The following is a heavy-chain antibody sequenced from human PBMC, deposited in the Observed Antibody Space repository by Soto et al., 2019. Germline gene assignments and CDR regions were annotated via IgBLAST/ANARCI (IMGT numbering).Heavy chain of an antibody. CDR3: ARHGTLGELDAFDI. CDR2: IYYSGST. D-gene: IGHD3-10*01. Sequence: NPSETLSLTCTVSGGSISSYYWSWIRQPPGKGLEWIGYIYYSGSTNYNPSLKSRVTISVDTSKNQFSLKLSSVTAADTAVYYCARHGTLGELDAFDIWGQGTMVTVSS. V-gene: IGHV4-59*08. CDR1: GGSISSYY. J-gene: IGHJ3*02.